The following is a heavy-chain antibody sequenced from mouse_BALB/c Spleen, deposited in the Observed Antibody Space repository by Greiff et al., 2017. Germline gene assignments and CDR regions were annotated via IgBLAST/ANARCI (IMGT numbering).Heavy chain of an antibody. Sequence: EVKLQESGPGLVKPSQSLSLTCSVTGYSITSGYYWNWIRQFPGNKLEWMGYISYDGSNNYNPSLKNRISITRDTSKNQFFLKLNSVTTEDTATYYCAREEGWFAYWGQGTLGTVSA. CDR2: ISYDGSN. J-gene: IGHJ3*01. CDR1: GYSITSGYY. CDR3: AREEGWFAY. V-gene: IGHV3-6*02.